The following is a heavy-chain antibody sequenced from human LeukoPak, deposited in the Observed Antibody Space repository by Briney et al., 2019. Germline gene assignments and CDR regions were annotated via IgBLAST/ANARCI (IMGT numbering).Heavy chain of an antibody. Sequence: GGSLRLSCAASGFTFSTYWMHWVRQAPGKGLVWVSRIDTDGSNTIYADSVKGRFTISRDNAKNTLYLQMNSLRAEDTAIYHCARDQSTVGPTTADYWGQGTLVTVSS. V-gene: IGHV3-74*01. CDR2: IDTDGSNT. CDR1: GFTFSTYW. J-gene: IGHJ4*02. CDR3: ARDQSTVGPTTADY. D-gene: IGHD1-26*01.